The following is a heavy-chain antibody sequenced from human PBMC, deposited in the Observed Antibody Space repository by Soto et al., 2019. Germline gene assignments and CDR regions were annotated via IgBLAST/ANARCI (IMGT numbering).Heavy chain of an antibody. CDR3: ARGPQWLEPWYFDL. Sequence: QVQLVESGGGVVQPGRSLRLSCAASGFTFSSYAMHWVRQAPGKGLEWVAVISYDGSNKYYADSVKGRFTISRDNSKNTLYLQMNSLRAEDTAVYYCARGPQWLEPWYFDLWGRGPLVTVSS. CDR2: ISYDGSNK. J-gene: IGHJ2*01. CDR1: GFTFSSYA. D-gene: IGHD6-19*01. V-gene: IGHV3-30-3*01.